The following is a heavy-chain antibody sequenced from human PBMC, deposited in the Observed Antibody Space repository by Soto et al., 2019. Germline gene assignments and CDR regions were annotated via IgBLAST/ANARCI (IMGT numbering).Heavy chain of an antibody. CDR2: ISGSGGST. Sequence: EVQLLESGGGLVQPGGSLRLSWAAPDFPFRAYPRAWSAQAPGRGLEWVSAISGSGGSTYYADSVKGRFTISRDNSKNTLYLQMNSLRAEDTAVYYCAKPGSGYSFDYWGQGTLVTVSS. V-gene: IGHV3-23*01. CDR3: AKPGSGYSFDY. D-gene: IGHD3-22*01. J-gene: IGHJ4*02. CDR1: DFPFRAYP.